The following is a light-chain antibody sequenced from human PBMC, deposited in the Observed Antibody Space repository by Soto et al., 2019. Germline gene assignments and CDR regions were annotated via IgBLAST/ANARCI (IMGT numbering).Light chain of an antibody. CDR1: SSNIGINT. CDR3: AAWDVSLKGFL. V-gene: IGLV1-44*01. CDR2: DNH. Sequence: QSVLTQPPSASGTPGQRVTFSCSGSSSNIGINTVNWYRQLPGTAPQLLISDNHRRPSGVPDRFSGSKHGTSASLAISGLQSEDAATYFCAAWDVSLKGFLFGIGTKFTV. J-gene: IGLJ1*01.